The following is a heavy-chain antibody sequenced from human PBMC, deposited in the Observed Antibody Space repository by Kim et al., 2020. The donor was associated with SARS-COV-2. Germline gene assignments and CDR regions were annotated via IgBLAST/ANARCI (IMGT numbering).Heavy chain of an antibody. CDR1: GFTFSSYG. CDR2: ISYDGSNK. J-gene: IGHJ6*01. CDR3: AKDECRSWFHSCYDYYYG. Sequence: GGSLRLSCAASGFTFSSYGMHWVRQAPGKGLEWVAVISYDGSNKYYADSVKGRFTISRDNAKNTLYLQMNSLRAEDTAVYYCAKDECRSWFHSCYDYYYG. V-gene: IGHV3-30*18. D-gene: IGHD6-13*01.